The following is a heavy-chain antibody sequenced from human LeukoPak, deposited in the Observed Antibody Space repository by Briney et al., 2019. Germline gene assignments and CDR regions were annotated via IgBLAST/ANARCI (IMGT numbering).Heavy chain of an antibody. CDR2: IYYSGST. J-gene: IGHJ6*02. Sequence: PSETLSLTCTVSGGSISSGGYYWSWIRQPPGKGLEWIGYIYYSGSTYYNPSLKSRVTISVDTSKNQFSLKLSSVTAADTAVYYCARAHSIASYYYGVDVWGQGTTVTVSS. CDR3: ARAHSIASYYYGVDV. V-gene: IGHV4-31*03. D-gene: IGHD2/OR15-2a*01. CDR1: GGSISSGGYY.